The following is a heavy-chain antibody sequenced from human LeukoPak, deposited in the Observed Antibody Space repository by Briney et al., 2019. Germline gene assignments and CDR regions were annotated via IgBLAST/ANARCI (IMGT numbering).Heavy chain of an antibody. CDR2: IKQDGSGK. CDR1: GFTFSSYW. J-gene: IGHJ4*02. V-gene: IGHV3-7*01. Sequence: GGSLRLSCVASGFTFSSYWMSWVRQAPGKGLEWVANIKQDGSGKDYVDSVKGRFTISRDNAKNSLYLQMNSLRTEDTAVYYCASVAGSSAYRPIDYWGRGTLVTVSS. D-gene: IGHD3-22*01. CDR3: ASVAGSSAYRPIDY.